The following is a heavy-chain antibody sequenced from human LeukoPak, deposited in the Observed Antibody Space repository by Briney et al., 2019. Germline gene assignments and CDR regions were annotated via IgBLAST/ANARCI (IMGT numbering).Heavy chain of an antibody. CDR3: SRGRGVSGGTSLSGY. J-gene: IGHJ4*02. Sequence: ASVKVSCKASGYPFTDYYLHWVRQVPGQGLEWMGWISPSSGDTNYAQNFQGRVTMTRDTSISTAYVELSSLRSDDTAVYYCSRGRGVSGGTSLSGYWGQGTLVTVSS. CDR1: GYPFTDYY. CDR2: ISPSSGDT. D-gene: IGHD2-8*02. V-gene: IGHV1-2*02.